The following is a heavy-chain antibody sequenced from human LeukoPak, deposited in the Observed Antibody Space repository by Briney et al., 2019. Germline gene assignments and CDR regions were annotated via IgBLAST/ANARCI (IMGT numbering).Heavy chain of an antibody. V-gene: IGHV1-69*04. CDR2: IIPILGIA. Sequence: SVKVSCKASGGTFSSYAISWVRQAPGQGLEWMGRIIPILGIANYAQKFQGRVTITADKSTSTAYMELSSLRSEDTAVYYCAAGNTVGATSLWGQGTLVTVSS. D-gene: IGHD1-26*01. J-gene: IGHJ4*02. CDR3: AAGNTVGATSL. CDR1: GGTFSSYA.